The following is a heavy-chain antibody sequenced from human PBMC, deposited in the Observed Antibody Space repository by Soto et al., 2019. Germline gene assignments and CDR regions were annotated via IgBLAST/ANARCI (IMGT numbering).Heavy chain of an antibody. CDR3: ASQNRNYYDSSGYDWFDP. CDR2: IIPIFGTA. V-gene: IGHV1-69*01. Sequence: QVQLVQSGAEVKKPGSSVKVSCKASGGTFSSYAISWVRQAPGQGLEWMGGIIPIFGTANYAQKFQGSVTITADESTSTAYMELSSLRSEDTAVYYCASQNRNYYDSSGYDWFDPWGQGTLVTVSS. D-gene: IGHD3-22*01. CDR1: GGTFSSYA. J-gene: IGHJ5*02.